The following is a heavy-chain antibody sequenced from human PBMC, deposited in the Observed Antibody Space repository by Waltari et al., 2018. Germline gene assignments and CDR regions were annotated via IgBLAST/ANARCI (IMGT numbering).Heavy chain of an antibody. V-gene: IGHV4-61*02. CDR2: IQAGESP. CDR3: VRQLTTANPWYIDS. D-gene: IGHD1-1*01. J-gene: IGHJ4*02. CDR1: GASIKSGSYF. Sequence: QVQLQESGPGLVKPLQTLSLTCTVSGASIKSGSYFWTWIRQPAGKGLQWIGRIQAGESPNYNASLKNRVTISIDTSKNQFSLSLKSLTAADTAVFYCVRQLTTANPWYIDSWGQGTQVTVSS.